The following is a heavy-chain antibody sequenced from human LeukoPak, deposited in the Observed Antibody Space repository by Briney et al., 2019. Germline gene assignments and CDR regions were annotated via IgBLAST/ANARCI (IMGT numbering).Heavy chain of an antibody. CDR1: GFTVSSNY. CDR2: VNNDAKEK. Sequence: PGGSLRLSCAASGFTVSSNYMSWVRQAPGKGLEWVANVNNDAKEKYYVDSVKGRFTVSRDNTKNTLFLQLNSLRAEDTAVYYCARSPSTGTADYWGQGTLVSVSS. V-gene: IGHV3-7*01. CDR3: ARSPSTGTADY. J-gene: IGHJ4*02. D-gene: IGHD1-1*01.